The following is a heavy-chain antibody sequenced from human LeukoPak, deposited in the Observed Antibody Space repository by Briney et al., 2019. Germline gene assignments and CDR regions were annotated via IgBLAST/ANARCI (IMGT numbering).Heavy chain of an antibody. V-gene: IGHV3-23*01. Sequence: PGGSLRLSCVASGFAFSSYWMSWVRQAPGKGLEWVSGTGSTGVSTFYADSVKGRFTVSRDNSKNTLSLQMNSLRAEDTAVYYCAKDPGVVPAHYFDYWGQGTLVTVSS. CDR2: TGSTGVST. CDR1: GFAFSSYW. J-gene: IGHJ4*02. CDR3: AKDPGVVPAHYFDY. D-gene: IGHD2-2*01.